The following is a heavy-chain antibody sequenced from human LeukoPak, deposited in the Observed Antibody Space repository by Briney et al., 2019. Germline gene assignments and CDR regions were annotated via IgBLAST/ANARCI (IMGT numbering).Heavy chain of an antibody. CDR3: AKDPSLLLWFGELSGFDY. CDR2: ISSSSSTI. V-gene: IGHV3-48*01. J-gene: IGHJ4*02. CDR1: GFTFSSYN. Sequence: PGGSLRLSCAASGFTFSSYNMNWVRQAPGKGLEWVSYISSSSSTIYYADSVKGRFTISRDNAKNSLYLQMNSLRAEDTAVYYCAKDPSLLLWFGELSGFDYWGQGTLVTVSS. D-gene: IGHD3-10*01.